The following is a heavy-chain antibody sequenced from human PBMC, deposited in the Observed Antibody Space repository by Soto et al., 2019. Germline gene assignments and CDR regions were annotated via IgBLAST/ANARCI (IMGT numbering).Heavy chain of an antibody. J-gene: IGHJ3*02. CDR1: GGTFSSYA. CDR3: ARAHIVVVTATRRDAFDI. D-gene: IGHD2-21*02. V-gene: IGHV1-69*13. Sequence: ASVKVSCKASGGTFSSYAISWVRQAPGQGLEWMGGIIPIFGTANYAQKFQGRVTITADESTSTAYMELSSLRSEDTAAYYCARAHIVVVTATRRDAFDIWGQGTMVTVSS. CDR2: IIPIFGTA.